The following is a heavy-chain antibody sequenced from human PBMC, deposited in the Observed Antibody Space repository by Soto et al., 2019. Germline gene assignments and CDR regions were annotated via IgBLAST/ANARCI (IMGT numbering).Heavy chain of an antibody. CDR2: ISYDGSNK. Sequence: QVQLVESGGGVVQPGRSLRLSCAASGFTFSSYGMHWVRQAPGKGLEWVAVISYDGSNKYYADSVKGRFTISRDNSKNPREPQMNGMRADDTAAYYLAKPTRIELRYVDSLRGGSYYYGMDVWGQGTTVTVSS. V-gene: IGHV3-30*18. J-gene: IGHJ6*02. CDR1: GFTFSSYG. D-gene: IGHD3-9*01. CDR3: AKPTRIELRYVDSLRGGSYYYGMDV.